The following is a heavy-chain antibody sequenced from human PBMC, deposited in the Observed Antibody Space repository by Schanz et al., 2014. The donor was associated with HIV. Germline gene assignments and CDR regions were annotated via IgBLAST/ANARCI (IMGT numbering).Heavy chain of an antibody. CDR2: IKSKAYGGTP. CDR1: GFTFSDYP. D-gene: IGHD5-18*01. V-gene: IGHV3-49*03. J-gene: IGHJ6*02. Sequence: EVQMLESGGGSVQPGRSLRLSCTTSGFTFSDYPVSWLRQAPGKGLEWVGFIKSKAYGGTPEYAASVTGRFTISRDDSKNSVYVQMNSLNIEDTAVYYCRGYRFYYGVDFWGQGTTVTVS. CDR3: RGYRFYYGVDF.